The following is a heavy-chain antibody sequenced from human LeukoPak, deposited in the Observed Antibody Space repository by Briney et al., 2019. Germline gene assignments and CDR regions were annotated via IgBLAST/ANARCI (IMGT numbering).Heavy chain of an antibody. V-gene: IGHV1-2*02. CDR1: GCTFTDYY. Sequence: ASMKVSCKTSGCTFTDYYLHWVRQAPGQGLEWMGWINPKTVGTKYAQKFQGRVTMTRDTSISTAYLEVRRVRSDDTAVYYCARDPTSNQLLPFDYWGQGTLVIVSS. D-gene: IGHD2-2*01. CDR3: ARDPTSNQLLPFDY. CDR2: INPKTVGT. J-gene: IGHJ4*02.